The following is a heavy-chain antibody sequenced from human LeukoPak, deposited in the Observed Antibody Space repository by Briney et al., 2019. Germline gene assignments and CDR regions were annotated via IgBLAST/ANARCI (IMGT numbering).Heavy chain of an antibody. Sequence: GGSLRLSCAASGFTFSSYSMNWVRQAPGKGLEWVSSISATSNYIYYADSVKGRFTISRDNAKNSLYLQMNSLRAEDTAVYYCARSRGAGPAAYFDYWGQGTLITVSS. J-gene: IGHJ4*02. V-gene: IGHV3-21*04. CDR1: GFTFSSYS. D-gene: IGHD6-19*01. CDR3: ARSRGAGPAAYFDY. CDR2: ISATSNYI.